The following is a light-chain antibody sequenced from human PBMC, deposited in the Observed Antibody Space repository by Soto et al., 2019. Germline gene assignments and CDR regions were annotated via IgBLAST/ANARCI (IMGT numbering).Light chain of an antibody. CDR1: QRINNY. Sequence: IQLTPSPSSLSASVGDRVTITCRTRQRINNYLNWYQQKPGQAPKVLIYDATRLQGRVPSRFGGGGSGTDFTVTTGSLQPADFATYYCPQSYSPPLTFGQGSEVDIK. CDR2: DAT. J-gene: IGKJ1*01. V-gene: IGKV1-39*01. CDR3: PQSYSPPLT.